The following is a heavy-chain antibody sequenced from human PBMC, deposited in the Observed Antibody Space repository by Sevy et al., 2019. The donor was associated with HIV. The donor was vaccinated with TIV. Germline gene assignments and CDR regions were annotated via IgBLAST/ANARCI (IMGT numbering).Heavy chain of an antibody. J-gene: IGHJ4*01. Sequence: GGSLRLSCAASGFTFSSYSMNWVRQAPGKGLEWVSSISSSSSYIYYADSVKGRFTISRDNAKNSLYLQMNSLRAEDTAVYYCARPRTPAYSSVRLFDYWGQEPWSPSPQ. CDR3: ARPRTPAYSSVRLFDY. CDR1: GFTFSSYS. D-gene: IGHD6-25*01. V-gene: IGHV3-21*01. CDR2: ISSSSSYI.